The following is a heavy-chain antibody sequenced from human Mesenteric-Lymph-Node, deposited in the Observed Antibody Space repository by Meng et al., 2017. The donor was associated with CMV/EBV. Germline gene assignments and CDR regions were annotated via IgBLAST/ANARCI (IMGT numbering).Heavy chain of an antibody. Sequence: QVQLVQSGAEVKKPGSSVKVSCKASGGTFSSYTISWVRQAPGQGIEWMGRIIPILGIANYAQKFQGRVTITADKSTSTAYMELSSLRSEDTAVYYCAGGIAAAGRRWFDPWGQGTLVTVSS. CDR1: GGTFSSYT. CDR2: IIPILGIA. D-gene: IGHD6-13*01. V-gene: IGHV1-69*02. CDR3: AGGIAAAGRRWFDP. J-gene: IGHJ5*02.